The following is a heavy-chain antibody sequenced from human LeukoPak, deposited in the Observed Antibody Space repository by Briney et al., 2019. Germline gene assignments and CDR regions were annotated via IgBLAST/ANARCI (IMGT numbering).Heavy chain of an antibody. CDR3: ARGDASMATGFNY. D-gene: IGHD6-6*01. CDR1: GYRFSNYW. J-gene: IGHJ4*02. V-gene: IGHV5-51*01. Sequence: GESLKISCKGSGYRFSNYWIAWVRQMPGEGLEWMGIIYPVASDTRYSPSFRGQVTISADKSISTAYLQWSSLKASDTAMYFCARGDASMATGFNYWGQGPLVTVSS. CDR2: IYPVASDT.